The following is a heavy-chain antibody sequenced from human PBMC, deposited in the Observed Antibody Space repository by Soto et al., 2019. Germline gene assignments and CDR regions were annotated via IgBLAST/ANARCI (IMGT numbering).Heavy chain of an antibody. Sequence: QLQLQESGSGLVKPSQTLSLTCAVSGGSISSGGYSWSWIRQPPGKGLEWIGYIYHSGSTYYNPSLKSRVTISVDRSKTQFSLKLSSVTAADTAVYYCASTDYYDSRGYSYWGQGTLVTVSS. J-gene: IGHJ4*02. CDR1: GGSISSGGYS. CDR3: ASTDYYDSRGYSY. V-gene: IGHV4-30-2*01. CDR2: IYHSGST. D-gene: IGHD3-22*01.